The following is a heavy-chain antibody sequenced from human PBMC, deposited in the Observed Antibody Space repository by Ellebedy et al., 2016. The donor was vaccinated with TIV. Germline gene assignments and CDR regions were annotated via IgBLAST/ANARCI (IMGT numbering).Heavy chain of an antibody. V-gene: IGHV3-30*18. CDR3: AKAFYGVFRGGSLHI. D-gene: IGHD3-10*01. CDR1: GLTFSDYA. J-gene: IGHJ3*02. Sequence: GGSLRLSCATSGLTFSDYAMHWVRQAPGKGLEWVAVISDDGNKKYYADFVRGRVTISRDNSKNTLFLQMNSLRIEDTAVYYCAKAFYGVFRGGSLHIWGQGTMVTVSS. CDR2: ISDDGNKK.